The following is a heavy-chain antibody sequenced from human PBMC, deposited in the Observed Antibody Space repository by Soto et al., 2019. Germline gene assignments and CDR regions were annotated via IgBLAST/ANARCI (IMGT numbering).Heavy chain of an antibody. Sequence: SETLSLTCAVSGGSISSSNWLSWVLQPPWKGLEWIGEIYHSGSTNYNPSLKSRVTISVDKSKNQFSLKLSSVTAADTAVYYCARDPYDFWSGHPVYYFDYWGQGTLVTVSS. D-gene: IGHD3-3*01. CDR1: GGSISSSNW. J-gene: IGHJ4*02. V-gene: IGHV4-4*02. CDR3: ARDPYDFWSGHPVYYFDY. CDR2: IYHSGST.